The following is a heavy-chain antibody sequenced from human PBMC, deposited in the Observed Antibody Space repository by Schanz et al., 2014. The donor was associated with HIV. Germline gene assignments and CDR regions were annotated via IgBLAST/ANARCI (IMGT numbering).Heavy chain of an antibody. V-gene: IGHV1-2*02. CDR3: ARDPTYYYDSSGYFKPYYYGMDV. Sequence: QVQLVQSGAEVKKPGASVKVSCKASGYTFTDYFMHWVRQAPGQGLEWMGWVKPNSGETKFARKFQGRVTMTRDTSISTAYMELSRLRSDDTAVYYCARDPTYYYDSSGYFKPYYYGMDVWGQGTTVTVSS. CDR2: VKPNSGET. J-gene: IGHJ6*02. D-gene: IGHD3-22*01. CDR1: GYTFTDYF.